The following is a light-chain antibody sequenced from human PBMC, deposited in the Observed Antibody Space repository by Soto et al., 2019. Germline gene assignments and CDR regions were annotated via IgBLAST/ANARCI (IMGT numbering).Light chain of an antibody. CDR2: DAS. J-gene: IGKJ1*01. Sequence: EIVLTQSPDTLSVSPGERATLSCRASQSVSSYLAWYQQKPGQAPRLLIYDASNRATGIPARFSGSGSGTEFTLTISSLQPDDFATYYCQQYNSFPWTFGQGTKVDIK. V-gene: IGKV3D-15*01. CDR3: QQYNSFPWT. CDR1: QSVSSY.